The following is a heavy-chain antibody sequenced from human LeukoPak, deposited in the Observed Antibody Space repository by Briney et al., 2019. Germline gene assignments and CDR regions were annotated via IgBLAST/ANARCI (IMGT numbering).Heavy chain of an antibody. D-gene: IGHD6-19*01. J-gene: IGHJ4*02. CDR2: INPKSGVT. CDR1: AYTLSGYY. CDR3: ARRIAVAGSPVYYFDY. V-gene: IGHV1-2*02. Sequence: GASVKVSRKASAYTLSGYYMHWVRQAPGQGLEWMGWINPKSGVTNYAQKFQGRVTMTWDTSINTTFMELSRLRSDDTAGYYCARRIAVAGSPVYYFDYWGQGTLVTVSS.